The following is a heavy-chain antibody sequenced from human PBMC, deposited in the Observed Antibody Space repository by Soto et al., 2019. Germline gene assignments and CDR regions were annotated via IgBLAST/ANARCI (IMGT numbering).Heavy chain of an antibody. Sequence: QITLKESGPTLVKPTQTLTLTCTFSGFSLSTSGVGVGWIRQPPGKALQWLALIYWDDDVRYSPSLKNRLTITKHTSKNKLVLTMTNIDPFDTRTYYFALSLGMAITYWYFDLWGRGTLVTVSS. D-gene: IGHD1-20*01. CDR2: IYWDDDV. J-gene: IGHJ2*01. CDR1: GFSLSTSGVG. V-gene: IGHV2-5*02. CDR3: ALSLGMAITYWYFDL.